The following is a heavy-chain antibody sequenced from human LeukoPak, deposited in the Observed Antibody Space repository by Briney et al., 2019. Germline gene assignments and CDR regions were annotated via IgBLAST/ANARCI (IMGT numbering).Heavy chain of an antibody. CDR1: GFTFSSYG. D-gene: IGHD2-15*01. Sequence: PGGSLRLSCAASGFTFSSYGMHWVRQAPGKGLEWVAVIWYDGSNKYYADSVKGRFTISRDNSKNTLYLQMNSLRAEDTAVYYLARVGGVCSGGGCYKDYGGRGPLVPFSS. CDR2: IWYDGSNK. CDR3: ARVGGVCSGGGCYKDY. V-gene: IGHV3-33*01. J-gene: IGHJ4*02.